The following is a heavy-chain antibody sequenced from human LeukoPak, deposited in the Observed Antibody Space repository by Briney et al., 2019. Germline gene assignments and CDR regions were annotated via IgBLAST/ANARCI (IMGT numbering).Heavy chain of an antibody. CDR3: AKFLRTVTTYFDY. V-gene: IGHV3-23*01. D-gene: IGHD4-17*01. Sequence: TGGSLRLSCAASGFTFNNAWMNWVRQAPGKGLEWVSAISGSGGSTYYADSVKGRFTISRDNSKNTLYLQMNSLRAEDTAVYYCAKFLRTVTTYFDYWGQGTLVTVSS. CDR2: ISGSGGST. CDR1: GFTFNNAW. J-gene: IGHJ4*02.